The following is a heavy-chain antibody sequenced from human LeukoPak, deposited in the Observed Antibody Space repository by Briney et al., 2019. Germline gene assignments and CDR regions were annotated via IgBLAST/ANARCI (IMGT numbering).Heavy chain of an antibody. Sequence: SETLSLTCTVSGASISSSSSSWCWGRQPPGKGPEWIGSIYYSGLTYDNPSLKSRVSISVDPSKNPFSLKVSSVTAADTAVYYCESGTFDDYGDYDRGDYFDHWGQGTLVTVSS. CDR3: ESGTFDDYGDYDRGDYFDH. J-gene: IGHJ4*02. V-gene: IGHV4-39*02. CDR1: GASISSSSSS. D-gene: IGHD4-17*01. CDR2: IYYSGLT.